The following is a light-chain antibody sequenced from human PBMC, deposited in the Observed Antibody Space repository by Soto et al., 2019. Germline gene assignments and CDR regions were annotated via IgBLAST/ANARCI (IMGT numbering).Light chain of an antibody. CDR1: SGSVSATSF. V-gene: IGLV8-61*01. CDR3: MLHLGSATYV. Sequence: QTVVTREPSFSVSPGETVTLTCALSSGSVSATSFPSWYQQTPGQAPRTLIYNTNIRSSWVPDRLSGSILGRKAALTITGARADDDADSYCMLHLGSATYVFG. J-gene: IGLJ6*01. CDR2: NTN.